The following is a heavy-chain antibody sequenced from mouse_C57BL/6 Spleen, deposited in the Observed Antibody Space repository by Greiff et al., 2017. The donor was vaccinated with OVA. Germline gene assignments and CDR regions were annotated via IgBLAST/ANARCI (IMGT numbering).Heavy chain of an antibody. D-gene: IGHD1-1*01. V-gene: IGHV1-69*01. Sequence: QVQLQQPGAELVMPGASVKLSCKASGYTFTSYWMHWVKQRPGQGLEWIGEIDPSDSYTNYNQKFKGKSTLTVDKSSSTAYMQLSSLTSEDSAVYYCARSGYYGSSLPSSRYFDVWGTGTTVTVSS. CDR1: GYTFTSYW. CDR3: ARSGYYGSSLPSSRYFDV. CDR2: IDPSDSYT. J-gene: IGHJ1*03.